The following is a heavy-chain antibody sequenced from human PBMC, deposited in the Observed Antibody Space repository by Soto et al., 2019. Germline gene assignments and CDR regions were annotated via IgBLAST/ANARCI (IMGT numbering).Heavy chain of an antibody. CDR3: ARDGPYYYASRMDV. CDR1: GIPVSSNY. V-gene: IGHV3-53*04. CDR2: LHSGGDT. D-gene: IGHD3-10*01. Sequence: EVQLVESGGGLVQPGGSLRLSCVASGIPVSSNYMTWVRQAPGKGLEWVSVLHSGGDTYYANSVKGRFTISRHDSTNTLFLQMTSLTAADTAVYYCARDGPYYYASRMDVWGQGTTVTVSS. J-gene: IGHJ6*02.